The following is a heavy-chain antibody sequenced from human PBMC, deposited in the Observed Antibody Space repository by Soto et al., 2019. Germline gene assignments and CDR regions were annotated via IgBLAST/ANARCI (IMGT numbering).Heavy chain of an antibody. V-gene: IGHV4-59*01. CDR1: GDFISGYY. J-gene: IGHJ4*02. CDR3: ARWFYYDSSGYPDY. CDR2: IYYSGGT. D-gene: IGHD3-22*01. Sequence: NPSETLSLTCSVSGDFISGYYWSWIRQPPGKGLEWIGYIYYSGGTNHNPSLKSRVTISVDTSQNQFSLKLSSVTAADTAVYYCARWFYYDSSGYPDYWGQGTLVTVSS.